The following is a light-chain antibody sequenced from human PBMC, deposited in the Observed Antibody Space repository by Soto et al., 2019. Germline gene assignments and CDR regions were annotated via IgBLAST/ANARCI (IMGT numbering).Light chain of an antibody. J-gene: IGKJ3*01. CDR2: DAY. V-gene: IGKV3-11*01. Sequence: EIVLTQSPATLSLSPGERATLSCRASQSVSSYLAWYQKKPGQAPRLLIYDAYSMATGIPARFSGSASGTVFTVAISSLEPEDVAVYDCQQGSNGPSIFTGGRGTEVDIK. CDR1: QSVSSY. CDR3: QQGSNGPSIFT.